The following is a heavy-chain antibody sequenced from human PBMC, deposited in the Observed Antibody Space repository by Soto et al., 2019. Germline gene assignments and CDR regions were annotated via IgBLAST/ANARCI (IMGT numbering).Heavy chain of an antibody. J-gene: IGHJ6*02. D-gene: IGHD6-13*01. CDR1: GYTFTGYY. CDR3: ASMGSSSWYRDYYYGMDV. V-gene: IGHV1-2*04. CDR2: INPNSGGT. Sequence: GASVKVSCKASGYTFTGYYMHWVRQAPGQGLEWMGWINPNSGGTNYAQKFQGWVAMTRDTSISTAYMELSRLRSDDTAVYYCASMGSSSWYRDYYYGMDVWGQGTTVTVSS.